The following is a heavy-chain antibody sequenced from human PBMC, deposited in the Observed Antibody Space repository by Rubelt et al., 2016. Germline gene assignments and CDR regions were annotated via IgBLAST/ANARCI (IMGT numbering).Heavy chain of an antibody. D-gene: IGHD3-10*01. J-gene: IGHJ4*02. CDR3: ARAGD. CDR1: GFTFSNYW. Sequence: EVQLVESGGGWVQPGGSLRLSCAASGFTFSNYWMSWVRQPQGKGLEWVAAIKQDGSETYYVDSVKGRFTITRDNVKNSVDWQRNKLRPGDTALYYGARAGDWGQGELGTVSS. V-gene: IGHV3-7*04. CDR2: IKQDGSET.